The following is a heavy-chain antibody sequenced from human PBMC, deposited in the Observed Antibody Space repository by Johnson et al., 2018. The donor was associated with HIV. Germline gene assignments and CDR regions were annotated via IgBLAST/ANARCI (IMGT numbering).Heavy chain of an antibody. CDR3: ARDPYGSGPYVAFDI. CDR1: GFTFSSYA. CDR2: ISYDGGNK. D-gene: IGHD3-10*01. V-gene: IGHV3-30*04. J-gene: IGHJ3*02. Sequence: MQLVESGGGVVQPGRSLRLSCAASGFTFSSYAMHWVRQAPGKGLECVAVISYDGGNKYYADSVKGRFTISRDNSKNTLYRQMNTLRGEDTAVYYCARDPYGSGPYVAFDIWGQGTMVTVSS.